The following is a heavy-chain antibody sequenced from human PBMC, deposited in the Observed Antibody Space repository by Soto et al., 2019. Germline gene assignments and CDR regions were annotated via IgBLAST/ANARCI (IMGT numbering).Heavy chain of an antibody. D-gene: IGHD3-16*01. CDR1: GGSISSGGYS. Sequence: SETLSLTCAVSGGSISSGGYSWSWIRQPPGKGLEWIGYIYHSGSTYYNPSLKSRVTISVDRSKNQFSLKLSSVTAADTAVYYCARGGGYTFDYWGQGTLVTVSS. V-gene: IGHV4-30-2*01. CDR3: ARGGGYTFDY. CDR2: IYHSGST. J-gene: IGHJ4*02.